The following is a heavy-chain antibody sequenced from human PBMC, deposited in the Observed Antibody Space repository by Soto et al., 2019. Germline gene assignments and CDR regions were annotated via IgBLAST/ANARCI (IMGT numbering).Heavy chain of an antibody. Sequence: SETLSLTCTFSGDSISSYYWSWIRQPPGKGLEWIGFIFYSGSTSYNPSLKSRVTISIDTSEYQFSLKLNSVTAADTAVYYCASMIGDPVLSFDSWGQGTLVTVSS. CDR2: IFYSGST. CDR3: ASMIGDPVLSFDS. J-gene: IGHJ5*01. CDR1: GDSISSYY. V-gene: IGHV4-59*01. D-gene: IGHD3-10*02.